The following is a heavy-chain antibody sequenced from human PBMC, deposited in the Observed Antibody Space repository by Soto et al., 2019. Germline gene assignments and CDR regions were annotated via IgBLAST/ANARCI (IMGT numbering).Heavy chain of an antibody. J-gene: IGHJ6*02. CDR2: MNPHSGKT. Sequence: QVQLVHSGAEVKKPGASVKVSCKASGYTFTSYDINWVRQATGQGLEWMGWMNPHSGKTGYAQKFQGRVTMTRNTSIRIAYMELSSLTSEETAVYYCARRIVPAAAGIGMDVWGHETTVSVSS. CDR1: GYTFTSYD. V-gene: IGHV1-8*01. CDR3: ARRIVPAAAGIGMDV. D-gene: IGHD2-2*01.